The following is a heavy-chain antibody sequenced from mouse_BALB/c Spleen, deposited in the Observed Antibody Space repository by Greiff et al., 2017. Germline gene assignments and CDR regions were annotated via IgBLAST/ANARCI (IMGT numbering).Heavy chain of an antibody. D-gene: IGHD1-1*01. V-gene: IGHV14-3*02. CDR3: ASYYYGSSYDWFAY. CDR2: IDPANGNT. CDR1: GFNIKDTY. J-gene: IGHJ3*01. Sequence: EVQLQQSGAELVKPGASVKLSCTASGFNIKDTYMHWVKQRPEQGLEWIGRIDPANGNTKYDPKFQGKATITADTSSNTAYLQLSSLTSEDTAVYYCASYYYGSSYDWFAYWGQGTLVTVSA.